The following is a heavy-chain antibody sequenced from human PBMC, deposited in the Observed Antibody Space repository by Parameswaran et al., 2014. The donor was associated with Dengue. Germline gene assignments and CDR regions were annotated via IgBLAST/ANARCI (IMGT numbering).Heavy chain of an antibody. Sequence: WIRQPPGKGLEWVAVISYDGSNKYYADSVKGRFTISRDNSKNTLYLQMNSLRAEDTAVYYCARDISSGWDLEAYYYYYGMDVWGQGTTVTVSS. CDR3: ARDISSGWDLEAYYYYYGMDV. J-gene: IGHJ6*02. D-gene: IGHD6-19*01. CDR2: ISYDGSNK. V-gene: IGHV3-30*04.